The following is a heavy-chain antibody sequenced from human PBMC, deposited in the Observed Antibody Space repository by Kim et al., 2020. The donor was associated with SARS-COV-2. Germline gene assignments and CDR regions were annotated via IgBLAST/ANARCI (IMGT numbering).Heavy chain of an antibody. CDR2: IYYSGST. CDR3: ARHLEVELLWFGGAGMDV. V-gene: IGHV4-59*08. D-gene: IGHD3-10*01. J-gene: IGHJ6*02. Sequence: SETLSLTCTVSGGSISSYYWSWIRQPPGKGLEWIGYIYYSGSTNYNPSLKSRVTISVDTSKNQFSLKLSSVTAADTAVYYCARHLEVELLWFGGAGMDVWGQGTTVTVSS. CDR1: GGSISSYY.